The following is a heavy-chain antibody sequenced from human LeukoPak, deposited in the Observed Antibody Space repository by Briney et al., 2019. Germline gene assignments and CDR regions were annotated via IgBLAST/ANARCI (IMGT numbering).Heavy chain of an antibody. CDR2: ISYDGSDK. CDR3: AKDDERGYSYGWGRRLNWFDP. Sequence: PGGSLRLSCAASGFTFSSHGMHWVRQVPGKGLEWMIVISYDGSDKYYADSVKGRFTISRDNSKNTLYLQMNSLRAEDTAVYYCAKDDERGYSYGWGRRLNWFDPWGQGTLVTVSS. J-gene: IGHJ5*02. CDR1: GFTFSSHG. V-gene: IGHV3-30*18. D-gene: IGHD5-18*01.